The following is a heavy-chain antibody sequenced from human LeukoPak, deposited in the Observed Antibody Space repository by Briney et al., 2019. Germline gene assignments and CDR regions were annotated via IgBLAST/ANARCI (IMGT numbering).Heavy chain of an antibody. D-gene: IGHD6-19*01. V-gene: IGHV4-31*03. CDR1: GGSISSGGYY. J-gene: IGHJ4*02. CDR2: IYYSGST. CDR3: ARGRAVAGREYFDY. Sequence: SQTLSLTCTVSGGSISSGGYYWSWIRQHPGKGLEWIGYIYYSGSTYYNPSLKSRVTISVDTSKNQFSLKLSSVTAADTAVYYCARGRAVAGREYFDYWGQGTLVTVSS.